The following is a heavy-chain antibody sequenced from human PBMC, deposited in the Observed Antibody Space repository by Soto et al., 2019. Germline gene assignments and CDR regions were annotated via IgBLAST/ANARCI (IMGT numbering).Heavy chain of an antibody. Sequence: EVPLLESGGGLVQPGGSLRLSCAASGFTFSAYALNWVRQAPGRGLEWVSGINNGGDSTNYADSLRGRFTISRDNSKKTLYLQMSSLRAEDTAVYFCAGGTYGNGWDYWGQGTLVTVSS. V-gene: IGHV3-23*01. D-gene: IGHD6-19*01. CDR1: GFTFSAYA. CDR2: INNGGDST. J-gene: IGHJ4*02. CDR3: AGGTYGNGWDY.